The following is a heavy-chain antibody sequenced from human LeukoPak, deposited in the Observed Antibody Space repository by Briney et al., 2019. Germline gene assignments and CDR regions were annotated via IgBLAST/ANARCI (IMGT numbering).Heavy chain of an antibody. Sequence: PSETLSLTCTVSSGSISRADYYWSWVRQQPGKGLEWLGYIYYSGTTFYNPSLKRRISISLDTSKNQVSLRLSSVTGADAAVYYCAGGPDRAKVGYWGEGALVTVSS. CDR1: SGSISRADYY. CDR2: IYYSGTT. D-gene: IGHD1-26*01. V-gene: IGHV4-31*03. CDR3: AGGPDRAKVGY. J-gene: IGHJ4*02.